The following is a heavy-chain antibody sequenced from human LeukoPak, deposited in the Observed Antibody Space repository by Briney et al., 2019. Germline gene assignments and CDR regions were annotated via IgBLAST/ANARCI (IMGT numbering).Heavy chain of an antibody. CDR1: GYTFTSYD. Sequence: ASVKPSDSPSGYTFTSYDINWVRQATGQGLEWMGWMNPNSGNTGYAQKFQGRVTITRNTSISTAYMELSSLRSEDTAVYYCARVVVAATGWYFDLWGRGRLVTVSS. CDR2: MNPNSGNT. CDR3: ARVVVAATGWYFDL. J-gene: IGHJ2*01. V-gene: IGHV1-8*03. D-gene: IGHD2-15*01.